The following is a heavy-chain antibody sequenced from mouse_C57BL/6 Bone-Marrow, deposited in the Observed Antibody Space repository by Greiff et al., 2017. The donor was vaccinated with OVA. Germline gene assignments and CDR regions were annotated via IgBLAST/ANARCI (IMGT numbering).Heavy chain of an antibody. V-gene: IGHV1-81*01. J-gene: IGHJ2*01. CDR3: ARATTVVEASYYFDY. D-gene: IGHD1-1*01. CDR1: GYTFTSYG. CDR2: IYPRSGNT. Sequence: VQRVESGAELARPGASVKLSCKASGYTFTSYGISWVKQSTGQGLEWIGEIYPRSGNTYYNEKFKGKATLTADKSSSTAYMELRSLTSEDSAVYFCARATTVVEASYYFDYWGQGTTLTVSS.